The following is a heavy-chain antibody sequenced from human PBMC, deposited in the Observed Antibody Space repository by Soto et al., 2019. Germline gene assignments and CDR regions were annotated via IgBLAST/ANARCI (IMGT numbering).Heavy chain of an antibody. V-gene: IGHV3-23*01. Sequence: GESLKISCVASRFSFSSYEMSWVRQAAGKGLEWVSRVSLTGDRTNCAGSVKGRFTVSRDNFKNTLNLEMDSLRPEDTAIYYCARGGGYCTPTSCAIDSWGRGTPVTVSS. CDR2: VSLTGDRT. J-gene: IGHJ4*02. CDR1: RFSFSSYE. D-gene: IGHD2-8*01. CDR3: ARGGGYCTPTSCAIDS.